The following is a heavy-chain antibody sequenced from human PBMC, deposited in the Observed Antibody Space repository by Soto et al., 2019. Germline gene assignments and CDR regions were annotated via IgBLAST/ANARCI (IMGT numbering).Heavy chain of an antibody. D-gene: IGHD6-13*01. Sequence: GGSLRLSCTASGFTFSSYWMSWVRQAPGKGLEWVANIKQDGSEKYYVDSEKGQFTISRDNAKNTLYMQMNSMRAEDTAVDYCASDGECWSSSGYPNYFDYWGQGTLVTVSS. CDR2: IKQDGSEK. CDR3: ASDGECWSSSGYPNYFDY. CDR1: GFTFSSYW. J-gene: IGHJ4*02. V-gene: IGHV3-7*01.